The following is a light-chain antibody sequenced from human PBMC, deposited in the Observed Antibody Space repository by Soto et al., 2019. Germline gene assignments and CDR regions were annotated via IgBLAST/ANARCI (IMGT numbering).Light chain of an antibody. Sequence: EIVMTQSPVTLSVSPGERVTLSCRASQSVSSNLAWYQQKPGQAPSLLIYHTSTRATGVPARFSGSGSGTEFSLTISSLQSEDSAVYYCQQNGRSPPWTFGQGTKVDIK. V-gene: IGKV3-15*01. CDR1: QSVSSN. CDR2: HTS. CDR3: QQNGRSPPWT. J-gene: IGKJ1*01.